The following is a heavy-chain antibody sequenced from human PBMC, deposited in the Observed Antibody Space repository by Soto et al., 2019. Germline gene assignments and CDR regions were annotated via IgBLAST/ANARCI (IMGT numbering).Heavy chain of an antibody. V-gene: IGHV5-51*01. J-gene: IGHJ4*02. Sequence: ESLKISCKASGDTFTSYWIGWVRQMPGKGLEWMGIIYPSNSETRFSPSFQGQVTLSADKSIFTAYLQWSSLKASDTAIYYCARQAYHYDTYSFGYWGQGTLVTVSS. CDR1: GDTFTSYW. CDR2: IYPSNSET. D-gene: IGHD3-22*01. CDR3: ARQAYHYDTYSFGY.